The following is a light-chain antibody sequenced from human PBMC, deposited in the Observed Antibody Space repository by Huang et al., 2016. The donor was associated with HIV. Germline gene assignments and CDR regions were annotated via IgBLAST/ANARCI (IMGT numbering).Light chain of an antibody. CDR3: QQYDSLPPWT. CDR1: QDIAKF. J-gene: IGKJ1*01. V-gene: IGKV1-33*01. CDR2: DGS. Sequence: DIQMTQSPSSLSASVGDSVTITCQASQDIAKFLNWYQQKPGQAPKLLIYDGSTLQTGVPSRFSGSGSGTDFTFTISSLQPEDIATYYCQQYDSLPPWTFSQGTKVEIQ.